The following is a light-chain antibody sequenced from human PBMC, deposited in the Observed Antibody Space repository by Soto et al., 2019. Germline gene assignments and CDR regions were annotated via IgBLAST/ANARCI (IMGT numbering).Light chain of an antibody. J-gene: IGKJ5*01. Sequence: DTPMSQSPSTLSAYVGDRLTIPCRASQSISNWLAWYQQRPGKAPKLLIYAASTLQSGVPSRFSGSGSGTEFTLTISSLQPEDFATYYCQQLNSYQITFGQGTRLEIK. CDR3: QQLNSYQIT. CDR1: QSISNW. CDR2: AAS. V-gene: IGKV1-5*01.